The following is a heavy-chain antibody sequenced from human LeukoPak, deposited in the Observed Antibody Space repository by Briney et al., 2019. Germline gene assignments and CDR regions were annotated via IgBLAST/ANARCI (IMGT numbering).Heavy chain of an antibody. CDR2: INPNSGGT. CDR3: ARPHYESSGLYVDAFDI. V-gene: IGHV1-2*06. CDR1: GYTLTAYY. D-gene: IGHD3-22*01. J-gene: IGHJ3*02. Sequence: ASMKVSCKASGYTLTAYYRHWVRQAPRQGLEWMGRINPNSGGTTYAQKFQGRVTMTRDTSIGTAYMELSSLRSDDTAVYYCARPHYESSGLYVDAFDIWGQGTMVTVSS.